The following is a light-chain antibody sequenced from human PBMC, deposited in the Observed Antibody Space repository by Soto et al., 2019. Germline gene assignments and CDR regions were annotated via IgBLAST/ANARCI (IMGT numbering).Light chain of an antibody. CDR2: DAS. Sequence: EIVLTQSPATLSLSPGERATLSCRASQSVSSYLAWYQQKPGQATRLLIYDASNGATGIPARCSGGGSGTDFTLTISRLEPEDFAFYYWQQRSNCRRTFGHGTKVDIK. V-gene: IGKV3-11*01. CDR3: QQRSNCRRT. J-gene: IGKJ3*01. CDR1: QSVSSY.